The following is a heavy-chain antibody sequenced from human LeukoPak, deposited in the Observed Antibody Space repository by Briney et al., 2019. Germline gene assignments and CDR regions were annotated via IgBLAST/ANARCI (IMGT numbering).Heavy chain of an antibody. CDR2: FDPEDGET. Sequence: ASVKVSCKVSGYTLTELSMHWVRQAPGKGLEWMGGFDPEDGETIYAQKFQGRVTMTVGTSTDTAYMELSSLRSEDTAVYYCATDLFSAGTRNFDYWGQGTLVTVSS. V-gene: IGHV1-24*01. CDR1: GYTLTELS. CDR3: ATDLFSAGTRNFDY. J-gene: IGHJ4*02. D-gene: IGHD1-26*01.